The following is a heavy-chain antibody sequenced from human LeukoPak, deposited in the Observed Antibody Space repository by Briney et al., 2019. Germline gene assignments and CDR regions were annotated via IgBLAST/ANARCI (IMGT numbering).Heavy chain of an antibody. J-gene: IGHJ4*02. Sequence: SQTLSLTCAISGDSVSSNSVTWNWIRQSPSRGLEWLGRTYQRSKWYNDYAVSVKSRITINPDISKNQFSLQLNSVTPEDTAVYYCARSPFPYSSGWYFDYWGQGTLVTVSS. D-gene: IGHD6-19*01. CDR1: GDSVSSNSVT. CDR3: ARSPFPYSSGWYFDY. CDR2: TYQRSKWYN. V-gene: IGHV6-1*01.